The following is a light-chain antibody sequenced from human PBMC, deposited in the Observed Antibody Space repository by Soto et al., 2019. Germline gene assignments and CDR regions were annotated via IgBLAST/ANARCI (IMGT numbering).Light chain of an antibody. CDR1: QSINAW. V-gene: IGKV1-5*01. CDR2: DAS. CDR3: QHYNIYSPWT. J-gene: IGKJ1*01. Sequence: IQMTQSPSTLSASVGDRVTLTCRASQSINAWLAWYQQKPGKAPKLLIYDASSLRSGVPSRFSGSGSGTEFTLTISGLQPDDFATYYCQHYNIYSPWTFGQGTKVEIK.